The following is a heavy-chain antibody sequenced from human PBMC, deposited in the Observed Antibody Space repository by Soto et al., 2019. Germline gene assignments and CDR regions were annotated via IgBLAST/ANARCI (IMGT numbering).Heavy chain of an antibody. CDR1: GGSISSGGYY. D-gene: IGHD3-3*01. CDR3: ARAPENYDFWSGSPTRVYYFDY. J-gene: IGHJ4*02. CDR2: IYYSGST. V-gene: IGHV4-31*03. Sequence: SETLSITCTVSGGSISSGGYYWSWIRQHPGKGLEWIGYIYYSGSTYYNPSLKSRVTISVDTSKNQFSLKLSSVTAADTAVYYCARAPENYDFWSGSPTRVYYFDYWGQGTLVTVSS.